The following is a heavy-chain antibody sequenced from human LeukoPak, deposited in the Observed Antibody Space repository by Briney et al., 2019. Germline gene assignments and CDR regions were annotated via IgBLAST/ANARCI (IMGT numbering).Heavy chain of an antibody. CDR1: GGSISSGSYY. V-gene: IGHV4-61*02. J-gene: IGHJ4*02. CDR3: ARSYCSSTSCYFYYFDY. CDR2: IYTSGST. Sequence: SETLSLTCTVSGGSISSGSYYWCWIRQPAGKGLEWIGRIYTSGSTNYNPSLKSRVTISVDTSKNQFSLKLSSVTAADTAVYYCARSYCSSTSCYFYYFDYWGQGTLVTVSS. D-gene: IGHD2-2*01.